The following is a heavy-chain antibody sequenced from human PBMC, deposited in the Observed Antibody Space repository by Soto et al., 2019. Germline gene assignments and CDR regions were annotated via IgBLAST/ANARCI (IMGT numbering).Heavy chain of an antibody. CDR2: ISYTVDA. D-gene: IGHD5-18*01. Sequence: HVQLQESGPGLVKPSEPLSLTCSVSAGSISRYYWGWVRQSPGEGLEWIAHISYTVDASYNPSLFSRVTISLDPSKNQIALSLMSVTAADTAVYYCVGSLMSRAMESFDYWGQGTLVTVTS. V-gene: IGHV4-59*01. J-gene: IGHJ4*02. CDR3: VGSLMSRAMESFDY. CDR1: AGSISRYY.